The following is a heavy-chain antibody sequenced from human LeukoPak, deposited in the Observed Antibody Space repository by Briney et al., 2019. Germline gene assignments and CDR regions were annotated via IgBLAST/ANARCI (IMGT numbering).Heavy chain of an antibody. CDR1: GFTFSSYS. Sequence: GGSLRLSCAASGFTFSSYSMNWVRQAPGKGLEWVSSISSSSSSIYYADSVKGRFTISRDNAKNSLYLQMNSLRAEDTAVYYCARDPATTYYYYYMDVWGKGTTVTVSS. D-gene: IGHD1-26*01. J-gene: IGHJ6*03. CDR2: ISSSSSSI. V-gene: IGHV3-21*01. CDR3: ARDPATTYYYYYMDV.